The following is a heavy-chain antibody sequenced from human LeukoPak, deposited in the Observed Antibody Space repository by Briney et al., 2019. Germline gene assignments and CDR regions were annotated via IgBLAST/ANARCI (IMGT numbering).Heavy chain of an antibody. D-gene: IGHD5-24*01. J-gene: IGHJ4*02. CDR3: ARDHRDGFLDY. V-gene: IGHV3-21*01. Sequence: PGGSLRLSCAASGFTFSSYSMNWVRKPPGKGLEWVSSISSSSSYIYYADSVKGRFTISRDNAKNSLYLQMNSLRAEDTAVYYCARDHRDGFLDYWGQGTLVTVSS. CDR2: ISSSSSYI. CDR1: GFTFSSYS.